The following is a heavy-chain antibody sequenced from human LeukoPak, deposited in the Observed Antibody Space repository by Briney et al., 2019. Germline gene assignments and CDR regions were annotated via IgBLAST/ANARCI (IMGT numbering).Heavy chain of an antibody. J-gene: IGHJ4*02. D-gene: IGHD3-10*01. Sequence: GESLKISCKGSGYSFTSYWIGCVRQMPGKGLEWMGIIYPGDSDTRYSPSFQGQVTISADNSISTAYLQWSSLKASDTSMYYCARHMSGSHSDYWGQGTLVTVSS. CDR1: GYSFTSYW. CDR2: IYPGDSDT. CDR3: ARHMSGSHSDY. V-gene: IGHV5-51*01.